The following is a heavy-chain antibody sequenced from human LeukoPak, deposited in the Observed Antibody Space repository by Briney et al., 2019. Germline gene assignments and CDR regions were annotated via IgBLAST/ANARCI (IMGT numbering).Heavy chain of an antibody. D-gene: IGHD2-2*01. CDR3: ARCPLRGYRLLDNDAFDI. CDR2: INHSGST. Sequence: SETLSLTCAVYGGSFSGYYWSWIRQPPGKGLEWIGEINHSGSTNYNPSLKSRVTISVDTSKNQFSLKLSSVTAADTAVYYCARCPLRGYRLLDNDAFDIWGQGTMVTVSS. V-gene: IGHV4-34*01. CDR1: GGSFSGYY. J-gene: IGHJ3*02.